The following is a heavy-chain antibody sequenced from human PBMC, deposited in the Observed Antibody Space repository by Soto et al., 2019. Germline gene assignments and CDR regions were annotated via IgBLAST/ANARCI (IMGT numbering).Heavy chain of an antibody. CDR1: GGSISSGGYS. V-gene: IGHV4-30-2*01. J-gene: IGHJ4*02. Sequence: SETLSLTCAVSGGSISSGGYSWGWIRQPPGKGLEWIGYIYHSVSTYYNPSLKSRVTISVDRSKNQFSLRLSSVTAADTAVYYCARVDNGDYETDYWGQGPRVTVS. D-gene: IGHD4-17*01. CDR3: ARVDNGDYETDY. CDR2: IYHSVST.